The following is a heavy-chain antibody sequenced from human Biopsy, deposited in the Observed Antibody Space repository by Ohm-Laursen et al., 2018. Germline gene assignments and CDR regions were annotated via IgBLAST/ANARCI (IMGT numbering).Heavy chain of an antibody. CDR2: MNPSGGSR. D-gene: IGHD3-10*01. V-gene: IGHV1-46*01. Sequence: ASVNVSCKASVYTFTDYYIHWVRQAPGQGLEWMGIMNPSGGSRTNAQKFHDRVTMTRDTSTSTVYMELSRLRSDDTAVYYCARDPRYGYGSYFDYWGQGTLVAVSS. CDR3: ARDPRYGYGSYFDY. J-gene: IGHJ4*02. CDR1: VYTFTDYY.